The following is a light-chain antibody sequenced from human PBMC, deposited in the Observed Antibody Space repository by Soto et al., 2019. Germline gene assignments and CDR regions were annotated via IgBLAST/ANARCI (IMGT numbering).Light chain of an antibody. CDR3: QHYGSSPRT. V-gene: IGKV3-20*01. J-gene: IGKJ1*01. CDR1: QSVSSTY. Sequence: VLTQSPSTLSLSPLERATLSCRSSQSVSSTYLAWYQQQPGQAPRLLMSGTSNRATGTPDRFSGSGSGTDFTLTISRLEPEDFAVYYCQHYGSSPRTFGQGTKVDIK. CDR2: GTS.